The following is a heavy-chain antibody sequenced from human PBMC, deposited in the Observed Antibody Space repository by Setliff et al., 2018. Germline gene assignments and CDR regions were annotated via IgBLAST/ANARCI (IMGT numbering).Heavy chain of an antibody. J-gene: IGHJ3*02. CDR2: ISYSATT. V-gene: IGHV4-31*03. CDR3: VRATEKCGLYSSSSNPFDI. Sequence: TLSPTCLVSDDSLNSGAYYWSWIRQHPGQGLEWIGYISYSATTSYNPSLKSRISITMHTARDQLSLQLTAVTAADTAMYYCVRATEKCGLYSSSSNPFDIWGQGTMVIVSS. CDR1: DDSLNSGAYY. D-gene: IGHD6-6*01.